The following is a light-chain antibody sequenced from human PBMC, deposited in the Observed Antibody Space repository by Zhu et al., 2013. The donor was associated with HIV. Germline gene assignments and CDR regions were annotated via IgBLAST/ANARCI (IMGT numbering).Light chain of an antibody. CDR3: QQRSNWPPLFT. J-gene: IGKJ3*01. Sequence: EIVLTQSPVTLSLSPGERATLSCRASQSVSSYLAWYQQKPGQAPRLLIYDTSNRAAGIPARFRGSGSGTDFTLTISSLEPENFAVYYCQQRSNWPPLFTFGPGTRVDI. CDR2: DTS. V-gene: IGKV3-11*01. CDR1: QSVSSY.